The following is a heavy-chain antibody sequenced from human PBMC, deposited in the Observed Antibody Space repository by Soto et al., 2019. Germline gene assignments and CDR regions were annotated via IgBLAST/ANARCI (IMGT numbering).Heavy chain of an antibody. V-gene: IGHV1-69*13. Sequence: SVKLSCKESGGTFSSCAISWVRQATGQGLEWMGGIIPIFGTANYAQKFQGRVTITADESTSTAYMELSSLRSEDTAVYYCARVRDWIVLVPAAIYYYYYGMDVWGQGTTVTVSS. CDR2: IIPIFGTA. J-gene: IGHJ6*02. D-gene: IGHD2-2*02. CDR3: ARVRDWIVLVPAAIYYYYYGMDV. CDR1: GGTFSSCA.